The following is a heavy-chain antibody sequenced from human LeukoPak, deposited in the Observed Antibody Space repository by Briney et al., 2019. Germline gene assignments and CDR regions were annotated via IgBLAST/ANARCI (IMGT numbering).Heavy chain of an antibody. D-gene: IGHD3-22*01. CDR1: GFTFSSYA. J-gene: IGHJ4*02. CDR2: ISGSGGST. CDR3: AKVLVITMIVVFISPFNY. Sequence: GGSLRLSCAASGFTFSSYAMSWVRQAPGKGLEWVSAISGSGGSTYYADSVKGRFTISRDNSKNTLYLQMNSLRAEDTAVYYCAKVLVITMIVVFISPFNYWGQGTLVTVPS. V-gene: IGHV3-23*01.